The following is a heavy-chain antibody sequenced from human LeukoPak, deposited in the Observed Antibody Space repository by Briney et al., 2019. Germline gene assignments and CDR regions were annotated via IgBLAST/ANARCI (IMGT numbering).Heavy chain of an antibody. J-gene: IGHJ6*02. Sequence: ASVKVSCKVSGYTLTELSMHWVRQAPGKGLEWMGGFDPEDGETIYAQKFQGRVTMTEDTSTDTAYMELSSLRSEDTAVYCCATGVGGYNLLSYYYYGMDVWGQGTTVTVSS. CDR2: FDPEDGET. D-gene: IGHD5-24*01. CDR3: ATGVGGYNLLSYYYYGMDV. CDR1: GYTLTELS. V-gene: IGHV1-24*01.